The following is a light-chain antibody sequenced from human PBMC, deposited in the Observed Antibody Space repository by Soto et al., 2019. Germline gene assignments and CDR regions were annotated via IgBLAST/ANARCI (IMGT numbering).Light chain of an antibody. J-gene: IGLJ2*01. CDR3: CSYAGSYTVV. V-gene: IGLV2-11*01. Sequence: SALTQPRSVSGSPGQSVTISCTGTSSDVGGYNYVSWYQHHPGKAPKLMIYDVTKRPSGVPDRFSGSKSGNTASLTISGLQAEDEADYYCCSYAGSYTVVFGGGTKVTVL. CDR1: SSDVGGYNY. CDR2: DVT.